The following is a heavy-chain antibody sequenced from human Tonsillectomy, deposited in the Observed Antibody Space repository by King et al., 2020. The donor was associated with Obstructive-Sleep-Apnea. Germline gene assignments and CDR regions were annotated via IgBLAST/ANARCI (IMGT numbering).Heavy chain of an antibody. V-gene: IGHV4-30-4*01. CDR3: AREALWFGELPLNWFDP. CDR1: GGSISSGDYY. D-gene: IGHD3-10*01. CDR2: IYYSGST. Sequence: VQLQESGPGLVKPSQTLSLTCTVSGGSISSGDYYWSWIRQPPGKGLEWIGYIYYSGSTYYNPSLKSRVTISIEKSKNQFFLKLSAVTAADTAVYDCAREALWFGELPLNWFDPGGQGTLVTVSS. J-gene: IGHJ5*02.